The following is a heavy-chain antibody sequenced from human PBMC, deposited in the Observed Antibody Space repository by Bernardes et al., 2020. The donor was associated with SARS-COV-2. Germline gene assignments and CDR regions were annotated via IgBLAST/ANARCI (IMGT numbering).Heavy chain of an antibody. CDR2: IKSKTDGGTT. CDR3: TTASVPRWLEPQ. Sequence: GSLRLSCAASGFTFSNAWMSWVRQAPGKGLEWVGRIKSKTDGGTTDYAAPVKGRFTISRDDSKNTLYLQMNSLKTEDTAVYYCTTASVPRWLEPQWGQGTLVTVSS. CDR1: GFTFSNAW. V-gene: IGHV3-15*01. J-gene: IGHJ4*02. D-gene: IGHD6-19*01.